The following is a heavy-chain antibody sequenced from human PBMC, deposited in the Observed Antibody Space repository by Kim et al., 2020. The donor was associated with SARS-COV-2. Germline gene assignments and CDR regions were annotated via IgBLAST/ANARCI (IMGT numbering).Heavy chain of an antibody. V-gene: IGHV1-18*01. Sequence: ASVKVSCKASGYNFTNYGISWVRQAPGQGLEWLGWISSYNLNTKYAQRVQGRVTLSTDASTSTAYMELRSLRSDDTAIYYCVVSYEVLAGYFDFWGQGT. CDR2: ISSYNLNT. CDR3: VVSYEVLAGYFDF. D-gene: IGHD3-9*01. J-gene: IGHJ4*02. CDR1: GYNFTNYG.